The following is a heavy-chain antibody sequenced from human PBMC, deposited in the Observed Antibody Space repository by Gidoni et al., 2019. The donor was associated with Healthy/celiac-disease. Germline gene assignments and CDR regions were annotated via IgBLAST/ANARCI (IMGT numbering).Heavy chain of an antibody. CDR1: GGSFSGYY. V-gene: IGHV4-34*01. CDR3: ARGGRGYCSGGSCYSPRHFDY. Sequence: QVQLQQWGAGLLKPSETLSLTCAVYGGSFSGYYWSWIRQPPGKGLEWIGEINHSGSTNYNPSLKSRVTISVDTSKNQFSLKLSSVTAADTAVYYCARGGRGYCSGGSCYSPRHFDYWGQGTLVTVSS. J-gene: IGHJ4*02. CDR2: INHSGST. D-gene: IGHD2-15*01.